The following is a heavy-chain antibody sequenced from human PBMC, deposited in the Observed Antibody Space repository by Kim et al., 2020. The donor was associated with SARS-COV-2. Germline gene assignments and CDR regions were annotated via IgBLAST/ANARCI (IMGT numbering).Heavy chain of an antibody. Sequence: GGSLRLSCATSGFTFNNVYMTWVRQAPGKGLEWVGRIKTKADGGTADYAVHVRGSFTISRDDSRNTLYLQMHSLRSEDTAVYYCATDAYLHVLCPLRYWGQGTLVTVSS. V-gene: IGHV3-15*01. CDR1: GFTFNNVY. D-gene: IGHD2-2*01. CDR2: IKTKADGGTA. J-gene: IGHJ4*02. CDR3: ATDAYLHVLCPLRY.